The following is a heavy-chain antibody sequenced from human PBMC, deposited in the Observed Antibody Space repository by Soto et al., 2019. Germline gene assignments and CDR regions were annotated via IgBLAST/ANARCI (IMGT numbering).Heavy chain of an antibody. CDR3: AKDMIVVLNAAGYFQY. CDR2: ISFDGSNK. V-gene: IGHV3-30*18. D-gene: IGHD3-22*01. Sequence: QVQLVESAGGVVQPGRSLRLSCAASGFTFSSYDMHWVRQAPGKGLEWVAAISFDGSNKYYADSVKGRFTISRDSSKNTLYLQMNSLRVEDTAVYYCAKDMIVVLNAAGYFQYWGQGTLVTVSS. J-gene: IGHJ1*01. CDR1: GFTFSSYD.